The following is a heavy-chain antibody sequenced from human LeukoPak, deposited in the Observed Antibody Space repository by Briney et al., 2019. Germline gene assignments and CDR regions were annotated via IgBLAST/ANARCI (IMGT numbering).Heavy chain of an antibody. V-gene: IGHV3-53*01. Sequence: GGSLRLSCAASGFTVSSNYMSWVRQAPGKGLEWVSVIYSGGSTYYADSVKGRFTISRDNSKNTLYLQMNSLRAEDTAVYYCARGAHYYDSSCTIDYWGQGTLVTVSS. CDR3: ARGAHYYDSSCTIDY. D-gene: IGHD3-22*01. CDR1: GFTVSSNY. CDR2: IYSGGST. J-gene: IGHJ4*02.